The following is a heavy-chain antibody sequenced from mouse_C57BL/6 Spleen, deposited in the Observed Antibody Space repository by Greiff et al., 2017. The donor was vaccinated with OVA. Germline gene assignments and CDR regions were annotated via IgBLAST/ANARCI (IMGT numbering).Heavy chain of an antibody. Sequence: EVQLVESGGGLVKPGGSLKLSCAASGFTFSSYAMSWVRQTPEKRLEWVATISDGGSYTYYPDNVKGRFTISRDNAKNNLYLQMSHLKSEDTAMYYCARDKEGTGKFDYWGQGTTLTVSS. V-gene: IGHV5-4*01. CDR2: ISDGGSYT. J-gene: IGHJ2*01. CDR3: ARDKEGTGKFDY. D-gene: IGHD4-1*01. CDR1: GFTFSSYA.